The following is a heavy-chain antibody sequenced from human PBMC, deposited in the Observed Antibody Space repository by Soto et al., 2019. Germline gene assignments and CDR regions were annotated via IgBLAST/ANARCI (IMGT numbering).Heavy chain of an antibody. CDR2: IYSGGST. V-gene: IGHV3-66*01. Sequence: PGGSLRLSCAASGFTVSSNYMSWVRQAPGKGLEWVSVIYSGGSTYYADSVKGRFTISRDNSKNTLYLQMNSLRAEDTAVYYCARVNYDFWSGSPGSWGQGTLVTVSS. CDR1: GFTVSSNY. CDR3: ARVNYDFWSGSPGS. J-gene: IGHJ5*02. D-gene: IGHD3-3*01.